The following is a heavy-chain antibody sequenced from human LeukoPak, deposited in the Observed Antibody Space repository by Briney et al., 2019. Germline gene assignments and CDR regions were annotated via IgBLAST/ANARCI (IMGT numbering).Heavy chain of an antibody. J-gene: IGHJ5*02. CDR3: ARDRFGRRITMVRGVINNWFDP. CDR2: MNPNSGNT. Sequence: ASVKVSCKASGYTFTSYDINWVRQATGQGLEWMGWMNPNSGNTGYAQKLQGRVTMTTDTSTSTAYMELRSLRSDDTAVYYCARDRFGRRITMVRGVINNWFDPWGQGTLVTVSS. D-gene: IGHD3-10*01. V-gene: IGHV1-8*01. CDR1: GYTFTSYD.